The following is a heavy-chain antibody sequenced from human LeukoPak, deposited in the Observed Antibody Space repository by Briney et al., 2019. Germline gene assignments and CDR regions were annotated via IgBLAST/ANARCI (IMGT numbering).Heavy chain of an antibody. Sequence: GGSLRLSCAASGFTFSNAWMSWVRQAPGKGLEWVAVISYDGSNKYYADSVKGRFTISRDNSKNTLYLQMNSLRAEDTAVYYCARAITSRWLQLPIGFDPWGQGTLVTVSS. CDR2: ISYDGSNK. D-gene: IGHD5-24*01. CDR1: GFTFSNAW. CDR3: ARAITSRWLQLPIGFDP. J-gene: IGHJ5*02. V-gene: IGHV3-30*03.